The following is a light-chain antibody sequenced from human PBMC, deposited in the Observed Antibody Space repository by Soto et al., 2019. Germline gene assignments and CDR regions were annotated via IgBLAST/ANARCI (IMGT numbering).Light chain of an antibody. V-gene: IGLV1-40*01. CDR1: NSNIGAGFH. CDR3: HSFDSSLNSYV. J-gene: IGLJ1*01. Sequence: VLTQPPSVSGAPGQRVTISCTGSNSNIGAGFHVHWYQQLPGTAPKLLINVHSNRPSGVPDRFSGSTSASSASLAITGLQADDEAFYFCHSFDSSLNSYVFGTGTKVTVL. CDR2: VHS.